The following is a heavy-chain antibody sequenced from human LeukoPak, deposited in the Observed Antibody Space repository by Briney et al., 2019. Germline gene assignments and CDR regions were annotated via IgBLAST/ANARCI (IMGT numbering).Heavy chain of an antibody. J-gene: IGHJ5*02. CDR3: ARHQDRYAWFDP. D-gene: IGHD3-9*01. V-gene: IGHV3-7*03. CDR2: IKQDGSDK. Sequence: GGSLRLSCAASGFTFSSYWMTWVRQAPGKGLEWVANIKQDGSDKYYVDSVKGRFTISRDNAKNSLYLQMNSLRAEDTAVYYCARHQDRYAWFDPWGQGTLVTVSS. CDR1: GFTFSSYW.